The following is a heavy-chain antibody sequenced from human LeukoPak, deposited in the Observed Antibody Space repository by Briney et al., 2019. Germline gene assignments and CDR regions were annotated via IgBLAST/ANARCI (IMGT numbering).Heavy chain of an antibody. J-gene: IGHJ4*02. CDR2: VYSSGDT. CDR1: GAFISNHH. Sequence: SETLSLTCTVSGAFISNHHWSWIRQPAGKGLEWIGRVYSSGDTTYNPSLKSRVTISVDKSKSQFSLRLTSVTAADTAVYYCARDKVANDYWGQGTLVTVAS. D-gene: IGHD5-12*01. CDR3: ARDKVANDY. V-gene: IGHV4-4*07.